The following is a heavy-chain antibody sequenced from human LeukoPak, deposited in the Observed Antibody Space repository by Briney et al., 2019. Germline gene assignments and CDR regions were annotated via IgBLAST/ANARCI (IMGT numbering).Heavy chain of an antibody. J-gene: IGHJ5*02. CDR1: GGSISSGDYY. D-gene: IGHD1-1*01. V-gene: IGHV4-30-4*01. Sequence: PSETLSLTCTVSGGSISSGDYYWSWIRQPPGKGLEWIGYIYYSGSTYYNPSLKSRVTISVDTSKNQFSLKLSSVTAAGTAVYYCASGPPYTQFDPWGQGTLVTVSS. CDR3: ASGPPYTQFDP. CDR2: IYYSGST.